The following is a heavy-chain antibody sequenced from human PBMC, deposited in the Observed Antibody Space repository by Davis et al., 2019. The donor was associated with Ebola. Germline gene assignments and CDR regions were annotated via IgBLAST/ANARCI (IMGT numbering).Heavy chain of an antibody. CDR2: ISAGNDNT. J-gene: IGHJ4*02. CDR1: GYSLTTYA. V-gene: IGHV1-3*01. Sequence: AASVKVSCKASGYSLTTYAMHWVRQAPGQRLEWMGWISAGNDNTKYSQNFQGRVTMTRNTSISTAYMELSSLRSEDTAVYYCAIWSIAAAGALGYWGQGTLVTVSS. CDR3: AIWSIAAAGALGY. D-gene: IGHD6-13*01.